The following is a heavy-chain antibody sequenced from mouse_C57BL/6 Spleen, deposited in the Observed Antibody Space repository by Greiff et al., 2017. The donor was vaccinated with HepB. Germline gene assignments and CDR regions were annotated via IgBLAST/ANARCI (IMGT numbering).Heavy chain of an antibody. J-gene: IGHJ2*01. CDR2: IDPSDSYT. V-gene: IGHV1-69*01. CDR1: GYTFTSYW. D-gene: IGHD1-1*01. Sequence: VQLQQPGAELVMPGASVKLSCKASGYTFTSYWMHWVKQRPGQGLEWIGEIDPSDSYTNYNQKFKGKSTLTVDKSSSTAYMQLSSLTSEDSAVYYCARKDGSSYDDWGQGTTLTVSS. CDR3: ARKDGSSYDD.